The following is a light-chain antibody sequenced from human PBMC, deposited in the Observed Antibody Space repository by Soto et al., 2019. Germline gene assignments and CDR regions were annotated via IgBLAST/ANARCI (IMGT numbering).Light chain of an antibody. CDR3: QQYNTWWT. V-gene: IGKV1-5*03. CDR1: QSIGGW. Sequence: DIQMTPSPSALSASVGDRVTITCRASQSIGGWLAWYQQKAGKAPKVLIYATSTLQSGVPSRFSSRASGKQTPLTISSLQPEDSTTYYRQQYNTWWTFGQGTKVEIK. CDR2: ATS. J-gene: IGKJ1*01.